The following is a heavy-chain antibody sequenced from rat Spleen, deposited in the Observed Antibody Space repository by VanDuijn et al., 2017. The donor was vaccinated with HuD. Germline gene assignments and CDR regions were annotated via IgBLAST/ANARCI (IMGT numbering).Heavy chain of an antibody. CDR1: GFTFSDYY. V-gene: IGHV5-22*01. D-gene: IGHD1-7*01. CDR2: ISYEGSST. CDR3: ARRGGMAYYFDY. J-gene: IGHJ2*01. Sequence: EVQLVESGGGLVQPGRSMKLSCAASGFTFSDYYMAWVRQAPKKGLEWVASISYEGSSTYYGDSVKGRFTISRDNAKSTLYLQMNSLRSEDTATYYCARRGGMAYYFDYWGQGVMVTVSS.